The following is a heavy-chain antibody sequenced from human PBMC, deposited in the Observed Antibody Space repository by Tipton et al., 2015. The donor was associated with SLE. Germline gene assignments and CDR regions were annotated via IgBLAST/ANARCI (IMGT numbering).Heavy chain of an antibody. V-gene: IGHV1-69*05. J-gene: IGHJ4*02. CDR1: GGTFGSYV. CDR2: IIPIFGTA. Sequence: QLVQSGAEVKKPGSSVKISCTASGGTFGSYVMSWVRQAPGQGLEWMGGIIPIFGTANYAQKFQGRVTITTDESTSTAYMELSSLRSEDTAVYYCARGSSGWYDYFDYWGQGTLVTVSS. CDR3: ARGSSGWYDYFDY. D-gene: IGHD6-19*01.